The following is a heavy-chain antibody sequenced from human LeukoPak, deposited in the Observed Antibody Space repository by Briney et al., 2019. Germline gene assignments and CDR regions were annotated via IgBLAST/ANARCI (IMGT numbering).Heavy chain of an antibody. CDR2: IKHDGNWK. J-gene: IGHJ4*02. CDR3: ARDGRRYYDSSGYYY. Sequence: QLGGSLRLSCAASGSTFGNYYMSWVRQAPGKGLEWVANIKHDGNWKFYADSVKGRFTISRDNAKNSLYLQMNSLRAEDTAVYYCARDGRRYYDSSGYYYWGQGTLVTVSS. D-gene: IGHD3-22*01. CDR1: GSTFGNYY. V-gene: IGHV3-7*01.